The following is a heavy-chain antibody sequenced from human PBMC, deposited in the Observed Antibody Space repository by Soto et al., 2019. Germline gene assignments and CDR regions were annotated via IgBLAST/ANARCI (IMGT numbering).Heavy chain of an antibody. D-gene: IGHD2-15*01. V-gene: IGHV1-69*13. Sequence: SVKVAWKASGGTLSGYAISWVRQAPGQGLEWMGGIIPIFGTANYAQKFQGRVTITADESTSTAYMELSSLRSEDTAVYYCERDPPSSRGGAAFDIWGQGTMVTV. J-gene: IGHJ3*02. CDR2: IIPIFGTA. CDR3: ERDPPSSRGGAAFDI. CDR1: GGTLSGYA.